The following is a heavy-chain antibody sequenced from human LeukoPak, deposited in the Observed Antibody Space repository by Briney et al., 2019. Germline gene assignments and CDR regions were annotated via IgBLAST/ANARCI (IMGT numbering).Heavy chain of an antibody. CDR2: INPSGGST. CDR3: ARVRRITIFGVVNWFDP. Sequence: ASVKVSCKASGYTFTSYYMHWVRQAPGQGLEWMGIINPSGGSTSYAQKFQGRVTMTRDTSISTAYMELSRLRSDDTAVYYCARVRRITIFGVVNWFDPWGQGTLVTVSS. D-gene: IGHD3-3*01. J-gene: IGHJ5*02. V-gene: IGHV1-46*01. CDR1: GYTFTSYY.